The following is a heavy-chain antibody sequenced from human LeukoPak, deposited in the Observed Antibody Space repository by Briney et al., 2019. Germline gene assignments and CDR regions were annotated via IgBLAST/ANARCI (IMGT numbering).Heavy chain of an antibody. D-gene: IGHD5-24*01. CDR3: ARVGDGLNDAFDI. CDR1: GYTFTGYY. J-gene: IGHJ3*02. Sequence: ASVKVSCKASGYTFTGYYMNWVRQAPGQGLEWMGRINPNSGGTSYAQKFQGRVTMTRDTSISTAYMELSRLRSDDTAVYYCARVGDGLNDAFDIWGRGTMVTASS. CDR2: INPNSGGT. V-gene: IGHV1-2*06.